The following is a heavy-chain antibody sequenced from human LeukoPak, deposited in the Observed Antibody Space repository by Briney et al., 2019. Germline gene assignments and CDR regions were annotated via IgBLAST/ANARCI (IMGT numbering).Heavy chain of an antibody. Sequence: SETLSLTCTVSGGSISSYYWSWIRQPPGKGLEWIGYIYYSGSTNYNPSLKSRVTISVDTSKNQFSLKLSSATAADTAVYYCARSRRDAFDIWGQGTMVTVSS. CDR3: ARSRRDAFDI. V-gene: IGHV4-59*01. J-gene: IGHJ3*02. CDR2: IYYSGST. CDR1: GGSISSYY. D-gene: IGHD6-13*01.